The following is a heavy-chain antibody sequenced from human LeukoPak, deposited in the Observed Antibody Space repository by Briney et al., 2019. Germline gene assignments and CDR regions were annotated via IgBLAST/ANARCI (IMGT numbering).Heavy chain of an antibody. CDR3: ARDHYGSGSYYNVRFMDV. D-gene: IGHD3-10*01. CDR1: GYTFTGYY. V-gene: IGHV1-2*02. J-gene: IGHJ6*03. Sequence: ASVKVSCKASGYTFTGYYMHWVRQAPGQGLEWMGWINPNSGGTNYAQKFQGRVTMTRDTSISTAYMELSRLRSDDTAVYYCARDHYGSGSYYNVRFMDVWGKGTTVTVSS. CDR2: INPNSGGT.